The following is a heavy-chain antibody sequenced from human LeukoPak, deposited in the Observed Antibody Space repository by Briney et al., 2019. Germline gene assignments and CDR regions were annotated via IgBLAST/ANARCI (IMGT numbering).Heavy chain of an antibody. J-gene: IGHJ4*02. CDR3: ARDPPERSYYDSSGYYYPDY. CDR2: IWYDGSNK. CDR1: GFTFSSYG. D-gene: IGHD3-22*01. V-gene: IGHV3-33*08. Sequence: PGGSLRLSCAASGFTFSSYGMHWVRQAPGKGLEWVAVIWYDGSNKYYADSVKGRFTISRDNSKNTLYLQMNSLRAEDTAVYYCARDPPERSYYDSSGYYYPDYWGQGTLVTVSS.